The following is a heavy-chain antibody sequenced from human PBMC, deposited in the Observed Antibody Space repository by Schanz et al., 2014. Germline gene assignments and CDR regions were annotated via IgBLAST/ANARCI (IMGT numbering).Heavy chain of an antibody. CDR1: GGSISSGTYY. D-gene: IGHD4-17*01. Sequence: QVQLQESGPGLVKPSQTLSLTCIVSGGSISSGTYYWSWLRQPAGKGLEWIGRISTSGSTNYNPSLKRRVTKSREASKNKFTVRLSSWSAADTAVYYCARDRGHGDLPGDIWGQGTMXTVSS. CDR3: ARDRGHGDLPGDI. CDR2: ISTSGST. J-gene: IGHJ3*02. V-gene: IGHV4-61*02.